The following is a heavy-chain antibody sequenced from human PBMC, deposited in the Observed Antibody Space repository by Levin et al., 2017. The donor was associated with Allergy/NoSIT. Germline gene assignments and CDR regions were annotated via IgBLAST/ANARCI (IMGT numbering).Heavy chain of an antibody. Sequence: SGPTLVKPTQTLTLTCTFSGFSLSTSGVGVGWIRQPPGKALEWLALIYWNDDKRYSPSLKSRLTITKDTSKNQVVLTMTNMDPVDTATYYCAHRLPRRYCSSTSCYRENWFDPWGQGTLVTVSS. V-gene: IGHV2-5*01. CDR1: GFSLSTSGVG. CDR3: AHRLPRRYCSSTSCYRENWFDP. D-gene: IGHD2-2*02. J-gene: IGHJ5*02. CDR2: IYWNDDK.